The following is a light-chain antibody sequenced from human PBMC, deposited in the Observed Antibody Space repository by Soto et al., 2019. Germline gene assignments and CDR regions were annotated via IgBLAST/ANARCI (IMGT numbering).Light chain of an antibody. V-gene: IGKV3-20*01. CDR3: QQDGSSLTRT. CDR1: QSVRNNY. J-gene: IGKJ1*01. CDR2: DAS. Sequence: EIVLTQSPGTLSLSPGERATLSCRASQSVRNNYLAWYQQKPGQAPRLLIYDASSRATDIPDRFSGSGSGTDFTLTISRLEPEDFAVYYCQQDGSSLTRTFGQGTKVETK.